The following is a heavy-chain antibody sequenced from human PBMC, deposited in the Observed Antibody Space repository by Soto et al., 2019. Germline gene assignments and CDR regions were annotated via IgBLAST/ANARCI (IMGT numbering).Heavy chain of an antibody. CDR1: GFTFSSYG. V-gene: IGHV3-30*18. CDR2: ISYDGSNK. J-gene: IGHJ4*02. CDR3: AKGYGPPYFDY. Sequence: PGGSLRLSCAASGFTFSSYGMHWVRQAPGKGLEWVAVISYDGSNKYYADSVKGRFTISRDNSKNTLYLQMNSLRAEDTAVYYCAKGYGPPYFDYWGQGTLVTVSS. D-gene: IGHD4-17*01.